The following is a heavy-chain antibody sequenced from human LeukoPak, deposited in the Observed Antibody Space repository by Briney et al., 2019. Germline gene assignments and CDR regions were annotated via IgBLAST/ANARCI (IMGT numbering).Heavy chain of an antibody. J-gene: IGHJ4*02. CDR1: GGAFSSYT. CDR2: IIPILGIA. V-gene: IGHV1-69*16. D-gene: IGHD6-19*01. CDR3: ARDRISGQWLVTLDY. Sequence: SVKVSCKASGGAFSSYTISWVRQAPGQGLEWMGRIIPILGIANYAQKFQGRVTITTDESTSTAYMELSSLRSEDTAVYYCARDRISGQWLVTLDYWGQGTLVTVSS.